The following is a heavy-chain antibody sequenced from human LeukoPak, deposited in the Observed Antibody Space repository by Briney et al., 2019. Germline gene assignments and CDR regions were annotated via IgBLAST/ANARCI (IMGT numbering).Heavy chain of an antibody. Sequence: GGSLRLSCAASGFTFSSYSMNWVRQAPGKGLEWVSSISSSSSYIYYADSVKGRFTISRDNAKNSLYLQMNSLRAEDTAVYYCAREGVTMVRGVIIESGWFDPWGQGTLVTVSS. D-gene: IGHD3-10*01. V-gene: IGHV3-21*01. CDR2: ISSSSSYI. CDR1: GFTFSSYS. CDR3: AREGVTMVRGVIIESGWFDP. J-gene: IGHJ5*02.